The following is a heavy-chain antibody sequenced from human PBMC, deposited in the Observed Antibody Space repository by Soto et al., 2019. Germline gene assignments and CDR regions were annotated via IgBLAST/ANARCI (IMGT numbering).Heavy chain of an antibody. J-gene: IGHJ3*02. CDR3: ARDKREKRTYYDFWSGYLDAFDI. CDR2: IIPILGIA. V-gene: IGHV1-69*04. D-gene: IGHD3-3*01. CDR1: GGTFSSYT. Sequence: ASVKVSCKASGGTFSSYTISWVRQAPGQGLEWMGRIIPILGIANYAQKFQGRVTITADKSTSTAYMELSSLRSEDTAVYYCARDKREKRTYYDFWSGYLDAFDIWGQGTMVTVSS.